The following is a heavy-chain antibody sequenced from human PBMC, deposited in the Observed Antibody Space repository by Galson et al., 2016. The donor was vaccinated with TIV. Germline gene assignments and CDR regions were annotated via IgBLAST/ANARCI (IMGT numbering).Heavy chain of an antibody. V-gene: IGHV4-39*07. CDR2: VYDNGNA. CDR1: GGSIITKSYY. D-gene: IGHD3-22*01. CDR3: ARERTPPGPDNDTWFDP. J-gene: IGHJ5*02. Sequence: SETLSLTCIVSGGSIITKSYYWGWIRQPPGKGLEWIGIVYDNGNAYYNPSLKSRVTISVDTSKNQFSLKLTSVTAADTAVYYCARERTPPGPDNDTWFDPWATEYWSPSPQ.